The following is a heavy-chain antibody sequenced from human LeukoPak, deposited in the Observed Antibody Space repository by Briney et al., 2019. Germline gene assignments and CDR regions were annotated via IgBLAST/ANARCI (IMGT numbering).Heavy chain of an antibody. CDR2: ISGSGDFT. J-gene: IGHJ4*02. D-gene: IGHD2-15*01. Sequence: PGGSLRLSCAASGFTFSSTYAMNWVRQAPGKGLEWVSAISGSGDFTYYADSVKGRFTISRDNSKNTLYLQMNSLRAEDTAVYYCARGGVVATLLNWGQGTLVTVSS. CDR1: GFTFSSTYA. CDR3: ARGGVVATLLN. V-gene: IGHV3-23*01.